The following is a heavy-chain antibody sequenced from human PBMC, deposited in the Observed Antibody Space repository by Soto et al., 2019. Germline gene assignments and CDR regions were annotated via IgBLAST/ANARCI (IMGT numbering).Heavy chain of an antibody. J-gene: IGHJ3*02. CDR1: GFTFSSYG. CDR2: ISYDGSNE. Sequence: GGSLRLSCAASGFTFSSYGMHWVRQAPGKGLEWVAVISYDGSNEHFARSVRGRFTISRDNSKNTLYLQMNRLRPEDTAVYYCARTYECAKSDCYRAFDIWGQGTMVTVSS. D-gene: IGHD2-21*02. V-gene: IGHV3-30*03. CDR3: ARTYECAKSDCYRAFDI.